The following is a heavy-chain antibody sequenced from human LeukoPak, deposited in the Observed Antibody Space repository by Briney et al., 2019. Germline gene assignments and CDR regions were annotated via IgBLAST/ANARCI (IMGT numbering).Heavy chain of an antibody. CDR1: GFTFTSSA. J-gene: IGHJ6*02. CDR3: AADSGFFAPDYPEEDYYYYYGMDV. D-gene: IGHD1-14*01. Sequence: ASVKVSCKASGFTFTSSAMQWVRQARGQRLEWIGWIVVGSGNTNYAQKFQERVTITRDMSTSTAYMELSSLRSEDTAVYYCAADSGFFAPDYPEEDYYYYYGMDVWGQGTMVTVSS. V-gene: IGHV1-58*02. CDR2: IVVGSGNT.